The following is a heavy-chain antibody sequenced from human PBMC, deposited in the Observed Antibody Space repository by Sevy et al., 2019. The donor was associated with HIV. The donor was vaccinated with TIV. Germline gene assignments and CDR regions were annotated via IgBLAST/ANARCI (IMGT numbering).Heavy chain of an antibody. CDR1: GGSISSYY. J-gene: IGHJ6*03. CDR3: ARGTSRHYYYYYMDV. V-gene: IGHV4-59*01. CDR2: IYYSGST. Sequence: SETLSLTCTVSGGSISSYYWSWIRQPPGKGLEWIGFIYYSGSTNYNPSPESRVTISVDTSKNQVSLKLSSVTAADTAVYYCARGTSRHYYYYYMDVWGKGTTVTVSS.